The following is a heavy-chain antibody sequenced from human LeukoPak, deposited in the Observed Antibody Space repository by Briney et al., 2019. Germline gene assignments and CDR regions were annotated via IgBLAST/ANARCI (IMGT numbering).Heavy chain of an antibody. CDR1: GLTFSNYW. CDR2: IKEDGSEK. CDR3: ARARIDY. Sequence: GGSLRLSCAASGLTFSNYWMTWVRQAPGKGLEWVANIKEDGSEKYYVDSVKGRFTISRDNAKNSLYLQMNTLRAEDTAVYYCARARIDYWGQGTLITVSS. J-gene: IGHJ4*02. V-gene: IGHV3-7*05. D-gene: IGHD1-14*01.